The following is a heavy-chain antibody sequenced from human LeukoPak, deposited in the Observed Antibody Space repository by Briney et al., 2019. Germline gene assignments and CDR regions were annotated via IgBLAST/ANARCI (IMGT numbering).Heavy chain of an antibody. Sequence: GGSLRLSCAASGFTFSSYWMNWVRQAPGKGLEWVANIKQVGSEKNYVDSVKGRFTISRDNAKNSLYLQMNSLRVEDTAVYYCARDLGFCSSTSCFPRYWGQGTLVTVSS. CDR1: GFTFSSYW. D-gene: IGHD2-2*01. J-gene: IGHJ4*02. V-gene: IGHV3-7*03. CDR2: IKQVGSEK. CDR3: ARDLGFCSSTSCFPRY.